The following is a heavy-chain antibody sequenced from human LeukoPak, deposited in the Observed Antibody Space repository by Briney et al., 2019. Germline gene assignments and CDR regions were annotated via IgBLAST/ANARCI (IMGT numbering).Heavy chain of an antibody. CDR2: ISSSSSYI. J-gene: IGHJ4*02. CDR3: AKGKYVSSWYSVYDY. D-gene: IGHD6-13*01. Sequence: GGSLRLSCAASGFTFSSYSMNWVRQAPGKGLEWVSSISSSSSYIYYADSVKGRFTISRDNAKNTLYLQMNSLRAEDTAVYYCAKGKYVSSWYSVYDYWGQGILVTVSS. V-gene: IGHV3-21*04. CDR1: GFTFSSYS.